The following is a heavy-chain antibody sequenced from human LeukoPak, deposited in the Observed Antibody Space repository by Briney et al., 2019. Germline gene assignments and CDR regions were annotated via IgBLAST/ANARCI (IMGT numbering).Heavy chain of an antibody. CDR1: GFTFSSYA. Sequence: GGSLRLSCAASGFTFSSYAMSWVRQAPGKGLEWVSGISWNSGSIGYADSVKGRFTISRDNAKNSLYLQMNSLRAEDMALYYCAKDGTYDFWSGYYFDYWGQGTLVTVSS. J-gene: IGHJ4*02. V-gene: IGHV3-9*03. D-gene: IGHD3-3*01. CDR3: AKDGTYDFWSGYYFDY. CDR2: ISWNSGSI.